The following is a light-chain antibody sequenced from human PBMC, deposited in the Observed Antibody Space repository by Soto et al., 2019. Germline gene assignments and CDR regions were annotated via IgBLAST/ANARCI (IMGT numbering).Light chain of an antibody. Sequence: PAPVSGGPGQSVTLSFPGTPSEGVGYNYVSWYQHHPGKAPKLMIYDVSNRPSGVSNRFSGSKSGNTASLTISGLQPEDEADYYCSSYTTSNTRQIVFGTGTKVTVL. CDR3: SSYTTSNTRQIV. CDR1: PSEGVGYNY. J-gene: IGLJ1*01. V-gene: IGLV2-14*03. CDR2: DVS.